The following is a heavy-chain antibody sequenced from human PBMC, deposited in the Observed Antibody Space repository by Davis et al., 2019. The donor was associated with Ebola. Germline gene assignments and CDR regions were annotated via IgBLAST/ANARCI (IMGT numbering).Heavy chain of an antibody. Sequence: GRSLRLSCAASGLTFNYYDMNWVRQAPGKGLEWVSHISSRSWTRYYADSVKGRFTISRDNSKNTLYLQMNSLRVEDTAVYYCARDANDGNGYYTAFDHWGQGTLVTVSS. D-gene: IGHD3-3*01. CDR1: GLTFNYYD. J-gene: IGHJ4*02. V-gene: IGHV3-48*01. CDR2: ISSRSWTR. CDR3: ARDANDGNGYYTAFDH.